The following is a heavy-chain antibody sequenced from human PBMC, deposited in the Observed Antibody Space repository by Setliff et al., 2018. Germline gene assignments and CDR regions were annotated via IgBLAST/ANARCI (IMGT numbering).Heavy chain of an antibody. D-gene: IGHD3-22*01. CDR2: INPNSGGT. Sequence: GASVKVSCKASGGSFSTYAISWARQAPGQGLEWMGWINPNSGGTNYAQKFQGWVTMTRDTSTSTVYMDMSSLRSEDTAVYYCARDVFPYHYEGAFDIWGQGTMVTVSS. V-gene: IGHV1-2*04. J-gene: IGHJ3*02. CDR3: ARDVFPYHYEGAFDI. CDR1: GGSFSTYA.